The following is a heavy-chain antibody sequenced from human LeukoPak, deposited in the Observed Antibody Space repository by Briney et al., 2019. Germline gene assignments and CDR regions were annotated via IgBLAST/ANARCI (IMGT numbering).Heavy chain of an antibody. V-gene: IGHV4-39*01. Sequence: PSETLSLTCIVSDGSISSSSYYWAWIRQPPGKGLEWIGSIYYSGSTYYNPSLKSRVTISVDTSKNQFSLKLSSVTAADTAVFYCARHVPYYDSSGSTLGHFQHWGQGTLVTVSS. CDR3: ARHVPYYDSSGSTLGHFQH. CDR2: IYYSGST. CDR1: DGSISSSSYY. D-gene: IGHD3-22*01. J-gene: IGHJ1*01.